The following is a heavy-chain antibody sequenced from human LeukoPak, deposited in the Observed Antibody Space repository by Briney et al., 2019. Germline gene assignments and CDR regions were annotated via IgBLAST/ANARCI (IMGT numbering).Heavy chain of an antibody. J-gene: IGHJ3*02. CDR2: IYYSGST. CDR3: AGGGVVTASPYAFDI. V-gene: IGHV4-59*01. D-gene: IGHD2-21*02. CDR1: GGSIISYY. Sequence: SETLSLTCTVSGGSIISYYWSWIRQPPGKGLEWIGYIYYSGSTNYNPSLKSRVTISLDTSKNQFSLKLSSVTAADTAVYYCAGGGVVTASPYAFDIWGQGTMVTVSS.